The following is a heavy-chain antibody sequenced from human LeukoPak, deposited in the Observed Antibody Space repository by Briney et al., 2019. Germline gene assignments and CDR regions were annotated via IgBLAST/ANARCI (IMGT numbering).Heavy chain of an antibody. CDR2: TIPILGIA. D-gene: IGHD4-11*01. V-gene: IGHV1-69*04. CDR3: ARENGGNDSNYDY. J-gene: IGHJ4*02. CDR1: GGTFSSYT. Sequence: SVKVSCKASGGTFSSYTISWVRQAPGQGLEWMGRTIPILGIANYAQKFQGRVTITADKSTSTAYMELSSLRSEDTAVYYCARENGGNDSNYDYWGQGTLVTVSS.